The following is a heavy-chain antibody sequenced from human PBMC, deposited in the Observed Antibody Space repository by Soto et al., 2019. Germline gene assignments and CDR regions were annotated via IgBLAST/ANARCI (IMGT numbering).Heavy chain of an antibody. D-gene: IGHD3-10*01. V-gene: IGHV3-15*01. CDR2: IKSKTDGGTT. CDR3: TTVTYYYGSGSYKQVDY. J-gene: IGHJ4*02. CDR1: GFTFSNAW. Sequence: GGSLRLSCAASGFTFSNAWMSWVRQAPGKGLEWVGRIKSKTDGGTTDYAAPVKGRFTISRDDSKNTLYLQMNSLKTEDTAVYYCTTVTYYYGSGSYKQVDYWGQGTLVTVSS.